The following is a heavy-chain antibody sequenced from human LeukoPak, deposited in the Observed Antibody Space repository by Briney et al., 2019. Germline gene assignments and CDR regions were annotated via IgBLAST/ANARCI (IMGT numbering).Heavy chain of an antibody. Sequence: PRGSLRLSCAGSVFTFKNYVMNWVRQPPGKGLEWVSSISSGSSYIDYADSLQGRFTISRDNAKSSLYLQMNSLRGEDTAVYYCARSKGGAQREYGMDVWGQGTTVTVSS. J-gene: IGHJ6*02. D-gene: IGHD1-1*01. CDR2: ISSGSSYI. CDR3: ARSKGGAQREYGMDV. CDR1: VFTFKNYV. V-gene: IGHV3-21*06.